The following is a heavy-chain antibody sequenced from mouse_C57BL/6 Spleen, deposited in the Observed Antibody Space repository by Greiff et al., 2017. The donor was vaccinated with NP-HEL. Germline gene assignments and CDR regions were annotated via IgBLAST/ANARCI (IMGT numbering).Heavy chain of an antibody. V-gene: IGHV5-12*01. J-gene: IGHJ1*03. CDR2: ISNGGGST. Sequence: EVKLVESGGGLVQPGGSLKLSCAASGFTFSDYYMYWVRQTPEKRLEWVAYISNGGGSTYYPDTVKGRFTISRDNAKNTLYLQMSRLKSEDTAMYYCARLIYYGNYRYFDVWGTGTTVTVSS. CDR1: GFTFSDYY. D-gene: IGHD2-1*01. CDR3: ARLIYYGNYRYFDV.